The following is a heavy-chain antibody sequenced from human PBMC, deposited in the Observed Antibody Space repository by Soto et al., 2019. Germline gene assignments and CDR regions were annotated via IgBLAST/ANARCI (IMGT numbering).Heavy chain of an antibody. CDR1: GGTFSSYA. CDR2: IIPIFGTA. CDR3: VGYCSSTGCSLDNLYYYYYGMDV. Sequence: QVQLVQSGAEVKKPGSSVKVSCKASGGTFSSYAISWVRQAPGQGLEWMGGIIPIFGTANYAQKFQGRVTITADESTSIAYMELSSLRSEDTAVYYCVGYCSSTGCSLDNLYYYYYGMDVWGQGTTVTVSS. J-gene: IGHJ6*02. V-gene: IGHV1-69*01. D-gene: IGHD2-2*01.